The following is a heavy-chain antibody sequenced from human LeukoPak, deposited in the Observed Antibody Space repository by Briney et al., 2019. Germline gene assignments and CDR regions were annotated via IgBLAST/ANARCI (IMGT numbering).Heavy chain of an antibody. Sequence: ASVKVSCKTSGYSFTAFYIHWVRQAPGQGLEWMGWINPNSGGTNYAQKFQGRVTMTRDTSISTAYMELSRLRSDDTAVYYCARDLAAAGTDAFWYFDLWARGTLVTVSS. V-gene: IGHV1-2*02. CDR3: ARDLAAAGTDAFWYFDL. CDR1: GYSFTAFY. J-gene: IGHJ2*01. D-gene: IGHD6-13*01. CDR2: INPNSGGT.